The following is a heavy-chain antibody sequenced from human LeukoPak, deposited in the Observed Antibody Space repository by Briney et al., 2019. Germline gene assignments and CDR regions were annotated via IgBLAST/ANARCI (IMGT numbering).Heavy chain of an antibody. V-gene: IGHV3-30*03. J-gene: IGHJ4*02. Sequence: GGSLRLSCAPSGFTFSRHGMHWVRQPPGKGLEWVAIISNDGSRKYYAHSVEGRFTISRDNSKNTLYLQMDSLRAEDTAVYYCARDRAWNYFDYWGQGTLVTVSS. D-gene: IGHD3-3*01. CDR1: GFTFSRHG. CDR2: ISNDGSRK. CDR3: ARDRAWNYFDY.